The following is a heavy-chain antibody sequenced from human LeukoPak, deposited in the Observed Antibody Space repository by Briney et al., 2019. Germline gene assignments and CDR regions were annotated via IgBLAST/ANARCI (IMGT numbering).Heavy chain of an antibody. CDR3: ARCHSGGWCL. D-gene: IGHD6-19*01. J-gene: IGHJ4*02. V-gene: IGHV4-4*02. CDR1: GVSITSSNW. Sequence: SETLSLTFAVSGVSITSSNWWSWVRQPPGKGLEWIGEIYHSGSTNYNPSLKSRVTISVDKSKNQFSVKLSSVTAADTAVYYCARCHSGGWCLWGQGTLVTVSS. CDR2: IYHSGST.